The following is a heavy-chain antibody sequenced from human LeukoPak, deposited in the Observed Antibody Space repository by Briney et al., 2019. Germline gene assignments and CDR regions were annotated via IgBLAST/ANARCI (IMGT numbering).Heavy chain of an antibody. CDR1: GSPFTSYW. V-gene: IGHV5-51*01. Sequence: GGSLQISCKGSGSPFTSYWIGWVRQMRGKGLEWMGIIYPGDSDTRYSPSFQGQVTISADKSISTAYLQWSSLKASDTAMYYCARRQIAAHWFDPWGQGTLVTVSS. J-gene: IGHJ5*02. D-gene: IGHD6-6*01. CDR2: IYPGDSDT. CDR3: ARRQIAAHWFDP.